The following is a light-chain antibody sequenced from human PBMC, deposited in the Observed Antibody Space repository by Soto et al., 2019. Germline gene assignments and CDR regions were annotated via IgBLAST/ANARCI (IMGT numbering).Light chain of an antibody. V-gene: IGKV3-20*01. J-gene: IGKJ1*01. CDR1: QSVSNNY. Sequence: IGLTQSAGTLSLSPGERATLSCRASQSVSNNYLAWYQQKPGQAPRLLIYGASSRATGIPDRFSGSGSGTDFTLTISRLEPEDFAVYYCQQYGSSPQTFGQGTKVDIK. CDR3: QQYGSSPQT. CDR2: GAS.